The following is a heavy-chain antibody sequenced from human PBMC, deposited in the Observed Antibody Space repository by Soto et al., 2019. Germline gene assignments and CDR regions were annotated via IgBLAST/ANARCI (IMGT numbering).Heavy chain of an antibody. V-gene: IGHV1-3*01. Sequence: ASVKFSCNASGYTFTNPAMNWVRQAPGQRLEWMGWISGGNGNTKYSPKLQDRVTITRDTSASTAYMELSSLRSEDTALYYCARDGVAAGNINFDYWGQGTLVTVSS. CDR2: ISGGNGNT. J-gene: IGHJ4*02. CDR3: ARDGVAAGNINFDY. D-gene: IGHD6-25*01. CDR1: GYTFTNPA.